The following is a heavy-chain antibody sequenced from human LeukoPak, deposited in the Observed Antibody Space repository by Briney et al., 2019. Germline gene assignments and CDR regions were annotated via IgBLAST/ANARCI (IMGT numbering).Heavy chain of an antibody. CDR3: ARESTDYYDSSGYYYGPVY. CDR1: GGTFSSYA. CDR2: IIPIFGTA. J-gene: IGHJ4*02. V-gene: IGHV1-69*13. Sequence: SVRVSCKASGGTFSSYAISWVRQAPGQGLEWMGGIIPIFGTANYAQKFQGRVTITADESTSTAYMELSNLRSEDTAVYYCARESTDYYDSSGYYYGPVYRGQGTLVTVSS. D-gene: IGHD3-22*01.